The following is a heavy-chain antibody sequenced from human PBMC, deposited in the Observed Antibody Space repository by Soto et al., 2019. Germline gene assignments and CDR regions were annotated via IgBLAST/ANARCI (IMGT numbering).Heavy chain of an antibody. V-gene: IGHV4-59*01. Sequence: ETLSLTCTISGGSISVYYWSWIRQSPRQGLEWIGYVYDNGRPYYSPSLKSRVTISADTSKNQISLKLTSATAADTAVYYCARGVGSSPPRYWGRGTLVTVSS. CDR3: ARGVGSSPPRY. D-gene: IGHD3-9*01. CDR2: VYDNGRP. CDR1: GGSISVYY. J-gene: IGHJ4*02.